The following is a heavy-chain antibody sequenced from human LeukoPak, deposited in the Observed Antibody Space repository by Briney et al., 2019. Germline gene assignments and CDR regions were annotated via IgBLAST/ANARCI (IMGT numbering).Heavy chain of an antibody. Sequence: GRSLRLSCAASGFTFDDYAMHWGRQAPGKGLEWVSGISWNSGSIGYADSVKGRFTISRDNAKNSLYLQMNSLRAEDMALYYCAKSLSGSLKGAFDYWGQGTLVTVSS. CDR3: AKSLSGSLKGAFDY. D-gene: IGHD1-26*01. CDR1: GFTFDDYA. V-gene: IGHV3-9*03. CDR2: ISWNSGSI. J-gene: IGHJ4*02.